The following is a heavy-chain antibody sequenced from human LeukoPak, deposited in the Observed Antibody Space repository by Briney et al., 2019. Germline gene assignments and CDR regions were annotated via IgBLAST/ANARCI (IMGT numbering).Heavy chain of an antibody. D-gene: IGHD4-17*01. CDR1: GGTFSSYT. V-gene: IGHV1-69*02. Sequence: GSSVKVSCKASGGTFSSYTIGRVRQAPGQGLEWMGRIIPILGIANYAQKFQGRVTITADKSTSTAYMELSSLRSEDTAVYYCARATGLDGDYGYYFDYWGQGTLVTVSS. CDR3: ARATGLDGDYGYYFDY. CDR2: IIPILGIA. J-gene: IGHJ4*02.